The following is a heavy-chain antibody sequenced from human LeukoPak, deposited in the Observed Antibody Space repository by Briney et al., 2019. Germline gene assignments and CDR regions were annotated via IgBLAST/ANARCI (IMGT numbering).Heavy chain of an antibody. D-gene: IGHD3-22*01. J-gene: IGHJ5*02. CDR3: ARPYYYDSRIDP. CDR2: MYYSGST. CDR1: GGSISSGDYY. Sequence: SETLSLTCTVSGGSISSGDYYWSWIRQPPGKGLEWVAYMYYSGSTYYNPSLKSRVVISVDTSKNQFSLKLSSVTAADTAVYYCARPYYYDSRIDPWAREPWSPSPQ. V-gene: IGHV4-30-4*01.